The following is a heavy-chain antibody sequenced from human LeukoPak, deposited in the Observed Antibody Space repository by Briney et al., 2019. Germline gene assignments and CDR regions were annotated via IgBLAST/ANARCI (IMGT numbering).Heavy chain of an antibody. CDR2: ISAYNGNT. D-gene: IGHD3-9*01. J-gene: IGHJ4*02. CDR3: ARDQYYDILTGLNLNYFDY. V-gene: IGHV1-18*01. Sequence: ASVKVSCKASGYTFTSYGISWVRQAPGQGLEWMGWISAYNGNTKYVQKLQGRVTMTTDTSTSTAYMELRSLRSDDTAVYYCARDQYYDILTGLNLNYFDYWGQGTLVTVSS. CDR1: GYTFTSYG.